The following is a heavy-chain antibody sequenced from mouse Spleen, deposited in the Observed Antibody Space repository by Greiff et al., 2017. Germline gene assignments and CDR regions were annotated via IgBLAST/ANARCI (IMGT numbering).Heavy chain of an antibody. Sequence: VQLQQSGPELVKPGASVKIPCKASGYTFTDYNMDWVKQSHGKSLEWIGDINPNNGGTIYNQKFKGKATLTVDKSSSTAYMELRSLTSEDTAVYYCVTAQATWGYYAMDYWGQGTSVTVSS. V-gene: IGHV1-18*01. CDR2: INPNNGGT. CDR3: VTAQATWGYYAMDY. J-gene: IGHJ4*01. CDR1: GYTFTDYN. D-gene: IGHD3-2*02.